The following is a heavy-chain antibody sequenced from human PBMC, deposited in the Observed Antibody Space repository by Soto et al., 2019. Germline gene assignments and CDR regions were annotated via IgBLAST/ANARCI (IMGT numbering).Heavy chain of an antibody. D-gene: IGHD6-13*01. CDR2: IIPMLAIT. V-gene: IGHV1-69*02. CDR3: VLGSWSGDTFDI. J-gene: IGHJ3*02. CDR1: GGTFNVDT. Sequence: QVQLVQSGAEVKKPGSSVKVSCKASGGTFNVDTIIWVRQAPGQGVEWMGRIIPMLAITNYAHRFQGRVTVTAHKSPPTAYMALSSLTSEDTAVYYCVLGSWSGDTFDIWGQGTLVTVSS.